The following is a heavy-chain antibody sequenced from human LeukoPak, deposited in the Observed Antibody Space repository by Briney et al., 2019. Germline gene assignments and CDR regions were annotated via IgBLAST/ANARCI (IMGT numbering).Heavy chain of an antibody. Sequence: GGSLRLSCAASGFTFSSYGMHWVRQAPGKGLEWVAFIRYDGSNKHYADYLKGRFTISRGNSKNTLSLQMNSLRAEDTAVYYCAKGGEYDILTGFPRSRLLGDYWGQGTLVTVSS. CDR1: GFTFSSYG. CDR2: IRYDGSNK. J-gene: IGHJ4*02. V-gene: IGHV3-30*02. CDR3: AKGGEYDILTGFPRSRLLGDY. D-gene: IGHD3-9*01.